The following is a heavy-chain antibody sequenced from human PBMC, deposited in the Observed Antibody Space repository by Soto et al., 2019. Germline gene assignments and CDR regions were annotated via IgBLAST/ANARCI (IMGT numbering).Heavy chain of an antibody. D-gene: IGHD3-10*01. V-gene: IGHV4-31*02. J-gene: IGHJ4*02. CDR2: IYYSGST. Sequence: SETLSLTCTVSGGSISSGGYYWSWIRQHPGKGLEWIGYIYYSGSTYYNPSLKSRVTISVDTSKNQFSLKLSSVTAADTAVYYCARGAEIRGVIIDYWGQGTLVTVSS. CDR3: ARGAEIRGVIIDY. CDR1: GGSISSGGYY.